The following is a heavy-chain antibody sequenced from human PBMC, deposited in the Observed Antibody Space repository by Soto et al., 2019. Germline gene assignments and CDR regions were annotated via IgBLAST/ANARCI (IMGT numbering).Heavy chain of an antibody. D-gene: IGHD6-19*01. J-gene: IGHJ4*02. CDR2: IYWNDDK. V-gene: IGHV2-5*01. Sequence: ITLKESGPTLVRPTQTLTLTCTFSGFSLSTSGLGVVWIRQPPGKALEWLALIYWNDDKRYSPSLKARLTITKDTSKNQVVLTMTNMDPVDTATYYCAHRPSGWYLFDYWGQGTLVTVSS. CDR3: AHRPSGWYLFDY. CDR1: GFSLSTSGLG.